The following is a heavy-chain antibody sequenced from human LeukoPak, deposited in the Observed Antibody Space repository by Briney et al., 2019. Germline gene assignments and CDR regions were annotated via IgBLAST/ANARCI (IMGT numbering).Heavy chain of an antibody. V-gene: IGHV4-59*01. CDR3: ARDMGPGDYYDSSGYYTVHAFDI. D-gene: IGHD3-22*01. J-gene: IGHJ3*02. CDR2: IYYSGST. Sequence: SETLSLTCTVSGGSISSYYWSWIRQPPGKGLEWIGYIYYSGSTNYNPSLKSRVTISVDTSKNQFSLKLSSVTAADTAVYYCARDMGPGDYYDSSGYYTVHAFDIWGQGTMVTVSS. CDR1: GGSISSYY.